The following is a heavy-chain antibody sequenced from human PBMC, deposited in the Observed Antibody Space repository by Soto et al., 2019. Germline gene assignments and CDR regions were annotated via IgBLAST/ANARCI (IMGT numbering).Heavy chain of an antibody. J-gene: IGHJ6*02. D-gene: IGHD3-3*01. Sequence: PSETLSLTCAVYGGSFSGYYWSWIRQPPGNGLEWIGEINHSGSTNYNPSLKSRVTISVDTSKNQFSLKLSSVTAADTAVYYCARCAYYDFWSGPRGNGMDVWGQGTTVTVSS. CDR3: ARCAYYDFWSGPRGNGMDV. CDR1: GGSFSGYY. V-gene: IGHV4-34*01. CDR2: INHSGST.